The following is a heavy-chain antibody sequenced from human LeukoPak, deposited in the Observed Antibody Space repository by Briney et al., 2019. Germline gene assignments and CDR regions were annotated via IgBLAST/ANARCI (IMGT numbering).Heavy chain of an antibody. V-gene: IGHV4-39*07. CDR1: GGSLSSSSYY. CDR3: AGSYDYYDSSGYDDAFDI. CDR2: IYYSGST. D-gene: IGHD3-22*01. J-gene: IGHJ3*02. Sequence: SETLSLTCTVSGGSLSSSSYYWGWIRQPPGKGLEWIGSIYYSGSTYYNPSLKSRVTISVDTSKNQFSLKLSSVTAADTAVYYCAGSYDYYDSSGYDDAFDIWGQGTMVTVSS.